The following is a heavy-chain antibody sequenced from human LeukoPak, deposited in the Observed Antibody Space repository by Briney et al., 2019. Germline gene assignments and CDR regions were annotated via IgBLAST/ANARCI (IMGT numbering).Heavy chain of an antibody. D-gene: IGHD5-18*01. CDR1: GGSISSGGYY. V-gene: IGHV4-31*03. CDR2: IYYSGST. CDR3: ARCGYSYGYQDAFDI. Sequence: SQTLSLTCTVSGGSISSGGYYWSWIRQHPGKGLEWIGYIYYSGSTYYNPSLKGRVTISVDTSKNQFSLKLSSVTAADTAVYYCARCGYSYGYQDAFDIWGQGTMVTVSS. J-gene: IGHJ3*02.